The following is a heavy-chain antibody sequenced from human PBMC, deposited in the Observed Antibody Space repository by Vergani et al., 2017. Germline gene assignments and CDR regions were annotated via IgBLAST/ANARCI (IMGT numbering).Heavy chain of an antibody. CDR1: GFTFRNYA. CDR2: IYSGGST. V-gene: IGHV3-66*02. J-gene: IGHJ6*02. CDR3: AKSLRAYGMDV. Sequence: EVQLLESGGGLAQPGGSLRLSCAASGFTFRNYAMTWVRQAPGKGLEWVSVIYSGGSTYYADSVKGRFTISRDNSKNTLYLQMNSLRAEDTAVYYCAKSLRAYGMDVWGQGTTVTVSS. D-gene: IGHD3-16*01.